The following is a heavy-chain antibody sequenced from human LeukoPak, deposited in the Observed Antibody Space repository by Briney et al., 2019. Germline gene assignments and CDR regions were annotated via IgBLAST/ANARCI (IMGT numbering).Heavy chain of an antibody. CDR3: ARGPRNDP. J-gene: IGHJ5*02. D-gene: IGHD1-14*01. CDR2: VHPDTGYA. CDR1: GYPFTTYE. V-gene: IGHV1-8*01. Sequence: GASVTVSCKTSGYPFTTYEINWVRQAAGQGIEWMGWVHPDTGYADYAQKFQGRVTMTSDTSISTAYLELSSLRSDDTAVYFCARGPRNDPWGQGTLVTVSS.